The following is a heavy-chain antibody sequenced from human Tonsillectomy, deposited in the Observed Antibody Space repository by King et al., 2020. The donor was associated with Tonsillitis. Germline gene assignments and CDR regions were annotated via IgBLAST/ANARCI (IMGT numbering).Heavy chain of an antibody. Sequence: VKLMESGGVLVQPGGSLRLSGAASGFTFSSYSMNWVRQAPGKGLEWVSYISSTSSMIYYADSVKGRFTISRDNAKNSMYLQMNSLRDEDTAVYYCARDGSGTIPFDYWGQGTLVTVSS. CDR1: GFTFSSYS. CDR3: ARDGSGTIPFDY. J-gene: IGHJ4*02. D-gene: IGHD2-21*01. V-gene: IGHV3-48*02. CDR2: ISSTSSMI.